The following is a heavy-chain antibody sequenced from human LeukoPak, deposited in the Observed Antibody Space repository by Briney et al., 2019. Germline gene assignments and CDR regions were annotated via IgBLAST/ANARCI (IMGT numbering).Heavy chain of an antibody. D-gene: IGHD2-15*01. V-gene: IGHV1-69*04. CDR3: ARSGGYCSGGSCPNWFDP. J-gene: IGHJ5*02. CDR1: GGTFSSYA. CDR2: IIPILGIA. Sequence: SVTVSFKASGGTFSSYAISWVRQAPGQGLEWMGRIIPILGIANYAQKFQGRVTITADKSTSTAYMELSSLRSEDTAVYYCARSGGYCSGGSCPNWFDPWGQGTLVTVSS.